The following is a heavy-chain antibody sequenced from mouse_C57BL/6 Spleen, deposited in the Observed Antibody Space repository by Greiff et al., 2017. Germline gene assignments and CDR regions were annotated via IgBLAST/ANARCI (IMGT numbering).Heavy chain of an antibody. CDR2: IYPGSGST. CDR1: GYTFTSYW. D-gene: IGHD1-3*01. Sequence: QVQLKQPGAELVKPGASVKMSCKASGYTFTSYWITWVKQRPGQGLEWIGDIYPGSGSTNYNEKFKSKATLTVDTSSSTAYVQLSSLTSEDSAVYYCARHSIYEGFAYWGQGTLVTVSA. CDR3: ARHSIYEGFAY. J-gene: IGHJ3*01. V-gene: IGHV1-55*01.